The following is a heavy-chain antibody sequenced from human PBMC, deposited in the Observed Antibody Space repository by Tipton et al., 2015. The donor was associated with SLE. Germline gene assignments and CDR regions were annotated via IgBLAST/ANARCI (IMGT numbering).Heavy chain of an antibody. D-gene: IGHD3-10*01. CDR2: IRYDGSNK. J-gene: IGHJ3*02. V-gene: IGHV3-33*01. CDR3: ARDRAMVQVLDAFYI. CDR1: GFTFRNYG. Sequence: RSLRLSCAASGFTFRNYGTHWVRQAPGKGLEWVAFIRYDGSNKYYADSVKGRFTISRDNAKNSVHLQMNSLRAEDTGVYYCARDRAMVQVLDAFYIWGQGTMVTVSS.